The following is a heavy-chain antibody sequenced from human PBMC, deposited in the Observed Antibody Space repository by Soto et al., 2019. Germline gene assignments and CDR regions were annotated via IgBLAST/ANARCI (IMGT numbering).Heavy chain of an antibody. CDR2: IYYSGST. Sequence: SETLSLTCAVSGGSISSGGYSWSWIRQPPGKGLEWIGYIYYSGSTNYNPSLKSRVTISVDTSKNQFSLKLSSVTAADTAVYYCARHGSGSQPWFGELLLSGMDVWGQGTTVTVSS. J-gene: IGHJ6*02. V-gene: IGHV4-61*08. CDR3: ARHGSGSQPWFGELLLSGMDV. D-gene: IGHD3-10*01. CDR1: GGSISSGGYS.